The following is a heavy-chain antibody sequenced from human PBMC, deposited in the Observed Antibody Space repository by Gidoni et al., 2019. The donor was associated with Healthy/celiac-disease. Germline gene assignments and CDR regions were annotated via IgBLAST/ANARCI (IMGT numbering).Heavy chain of an antibody. Sequence: QVQLVESGGGVVQPGRSLRLSCAASGFPFSSYAMHWFRQAPGKGLEWLAVISYDGSNKYYADSVKGRFTISRDNSKNTLYLQMNSLRAEDTSVYYCARADHRRRGYCSGGSCYFDYWGQGTLVTVSS. CDR2: ISYDGSNK. CDR3: ARADHRRRGYCSGGSCYFDY. D-gene: IGHD2-15*01. J-gene: IGHJ4*02. CDR1: GFPFSSYA. V-gene: IGHV3-30-3*01.